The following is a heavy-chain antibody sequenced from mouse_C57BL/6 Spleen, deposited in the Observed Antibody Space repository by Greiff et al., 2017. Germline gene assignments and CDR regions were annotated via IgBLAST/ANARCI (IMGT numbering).Heavy chain of an antibody. CDR3: ARAYYAMDY. V-gene: IGHV1-64*01. CDR1: GYTFTSYW. Sequence: VQLQQPGAELVKPGASVKLSCKASGYTFTSYWMHWVKQRPGQGLEWIGMIPPNSGSTNYNEKFKSKATLTVDKSSSTAYMQLSSLTSADSAVYYCARAYYAMDYWGQGTSVTVSS. J-gene: IGHJ4*01. CDR2: IPPNSGST.